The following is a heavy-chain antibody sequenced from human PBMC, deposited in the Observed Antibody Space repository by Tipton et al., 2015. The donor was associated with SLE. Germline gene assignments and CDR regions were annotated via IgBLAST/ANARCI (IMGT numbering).Heavy chain of an antibody. CDR3: AGSKVTTARDSFDI. CDR1: GDSISSGSYY. V-gene: IGHV4-61*02. J-gene: IGHJ3*02. CDR2: LSLSDKN. Sequence: TLSLTCTVSGDSISSGSYYWSLIRQPAGKGREWIGRLSLSDKNNYNPSLQSRVTMSVDTSKSQFSLEVRSVTATDTAVYFCAGSKVTTARDSFDIWGPGTVVVVPP. D-gene: IGHD4-17*01.